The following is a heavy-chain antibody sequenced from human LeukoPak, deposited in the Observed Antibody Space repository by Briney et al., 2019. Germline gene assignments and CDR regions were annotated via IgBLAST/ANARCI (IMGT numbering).Heavy chain of an antibody. J-gene: IGHJ4*02. D-gene: IGHD2-2*01. CDR1: GFTFRDYW. CDR2: VKQDGTEK. CDR3: ARAGGTSLADY. V-gene: IGHV3-7*01. Sequence: PGGSLRLSCEASGFTFRDYWMTCVRQAPGKGLEWVANVKQDGTEKFYVDSVKGRFTISRDNGKNSLYLQMNSLRVEDTAIYYCARAGGTSLADYWGQGTLVTVSS.